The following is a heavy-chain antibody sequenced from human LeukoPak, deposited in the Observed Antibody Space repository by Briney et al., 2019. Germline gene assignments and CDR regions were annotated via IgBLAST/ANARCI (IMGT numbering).Heavy chain of an antibody. J-gene: IGHJ4*02. D-gene: IGHD3-9*01. CDR2: IQYDGSEK. Sequence: GGSQRLSCAASGFIFSSHAMHWVRQAPGKGLEWVAVIQYDGSEKRYADSVKGRFTVSRDNSKNTLYLQMDSLTAEDTAVYHCAKDLTGACCSDYWGQGTLVTVSS. V-gene: IGHV3-30-3*01. CDR1: GFIFSSHA. CDR3: AKDLTGACCSDY.